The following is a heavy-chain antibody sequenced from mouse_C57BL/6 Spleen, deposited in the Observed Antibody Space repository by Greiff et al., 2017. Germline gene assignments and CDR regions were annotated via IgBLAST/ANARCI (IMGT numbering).Heavy chain of an antibody. Sequence: EVQVVESGAELVRPGASVKLSCTASGFNIKDDYMHWVKQRPEQGLEWVGWIDPENGDTEYASKFQGKATITADTTSNTAYLQLSSLTSEDTAVYYCTTAGLRWVAYWGQGTTPTVSS. D-gene: IGHD2-4*01. J-gene: IGHJ2*01. CDR3: TTAGLRWVAY. CDR2: IDPENGDT. V-gene: IGHV14-4*01. CDR1: GFNIKDDY.